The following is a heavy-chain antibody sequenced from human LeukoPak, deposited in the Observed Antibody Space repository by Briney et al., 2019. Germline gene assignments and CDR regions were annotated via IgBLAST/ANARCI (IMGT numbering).Heavy chain of an antibody. CDR3: ARDLYWYYGSGSPLDAFDI. D-gene: IGHD3-10*01. V-gene: IGHV4-39*07. J-gene: IGHJ3*02. Sequence: PSETLSLTCTVSGGSISSNAYYWAWIRQPPGKGLEWIGSIYSSVSTYYNPSLKSRVTISVDTSKNQFSLKLSSVTAADTAVYYCARDLYWYYGSGSPLDAFDIWGRGTMVTVSS. CDR2: IYSSVST. CDR1: GGSISSNAYY.